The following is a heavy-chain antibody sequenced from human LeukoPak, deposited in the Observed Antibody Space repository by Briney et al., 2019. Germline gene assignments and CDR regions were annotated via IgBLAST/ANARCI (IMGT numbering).Heavy chain of an antibody. V-gene: IGHV4-30-4*08. CDR2: IYYSGST. J-gene: IGHJ3*02. Sequence: SETLSLTCTVSGGSIISSDYHWGWIRQPPGKGLEWIGYIYYSGSTYYNPSLKSRVTISVDTSKNQFSLKLSSVTAVDTAVYYCARVVGAYDAFDIWGQGTMVTVSS. D-gene: IGHD1-26*01. CDR1: GGSIISSDYH. CDR3: ARVVGAYDAFDI.